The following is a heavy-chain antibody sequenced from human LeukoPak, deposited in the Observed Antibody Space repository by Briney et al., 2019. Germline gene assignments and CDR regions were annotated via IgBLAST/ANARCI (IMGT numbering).Heavy chain of an antibody. V-gene: IGHV4-59*12. CDR1: GGSISSYY. J-gene: IGHJ4*02. CDR3: ARTTQGGYSSSWYFDY. CDR2: IYYSGST. D-gene: IGHD6-13*01. Sequence: SETLSLTCTVSGGSISSYYWSWIRQPPGKGLEWIGYIYYSGSTYYNPSLKSRVTISVDTSKNQFSLKLSSVTAADTAVYYCARTTQGGYSSSWYFDYWGQGTLVTVSS.